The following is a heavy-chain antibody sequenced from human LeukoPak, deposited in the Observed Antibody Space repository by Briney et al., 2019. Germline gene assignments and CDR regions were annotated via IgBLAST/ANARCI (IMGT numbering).Heavy chain of an antibody. CDR1: VFIFSNYA. CDR2: ISGSGGSA. CDR3: PRKYDSSGYYDH. D-gene: IGHD3-22*01. V-gene: IGHV3-23*01. Sequence: LTGGSLRLSCAASVFIFSNYAMSWVRQAPGKGLEWVSTISGSGGSANYADSVKGRFTVSRDNSKNTLYMQMNSLRVEDTAVYYCPRKYDSSGYYDHWGQGTLVTVSS. J-gene: IGHJ4*02.